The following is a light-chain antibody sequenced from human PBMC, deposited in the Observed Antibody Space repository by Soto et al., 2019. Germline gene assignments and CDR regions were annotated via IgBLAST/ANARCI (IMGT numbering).Light chain of an antibody. Sequence: EIVMTQSPATLSVSPGERATLSCRASQSVRTNLAWYQQKPGQAPRLLIYGASTRATGIPARFSGSGSGTEFTLTISSLQSEDFAVYYCQQYNNWPLFGQGTKVEIK. CDR1: QSVRTN. CDR2: GAS. V-gene: IGKV3-15*01. J-gene: IGKJ1*01. CDR3: QQYNNWPL.